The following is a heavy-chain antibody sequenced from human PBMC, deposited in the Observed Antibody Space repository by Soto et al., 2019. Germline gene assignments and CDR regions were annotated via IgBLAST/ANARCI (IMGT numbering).Heavy chain of an antibody. CDR2: IAYDGTIK. CDR3: ARDKIKGAPDYLDS. D-gene: IGHD1-26*01. J-gene: IGHJ4*02. CDR1: GFTFSANA. Sequence: QEQLVESGGDVVQPGRSLTLSCAASGFTFSANAMHWVRQAPGKGLEWVAAIAYDGTIKIYRDSVKGRFTISRDDSKGTLYLQMNSLRPEDTAVYYCARDKIKGAPDYLDSWGQGTLVTVSS. V-gene: IGHV3-30-3*01.